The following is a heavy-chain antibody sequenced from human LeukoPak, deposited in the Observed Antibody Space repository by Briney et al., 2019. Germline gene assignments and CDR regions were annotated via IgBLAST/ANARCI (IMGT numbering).Heavy chain of an antibody. J-gene: IGHJ4*02. CDR2: VNLQGST. Sequence: SETLSLTCGVSGASISNTNWWTWVRQPPGKGLEWIGEVNLQGSTNYNPSLKSRVAISVDKSENHISLKLTSVTAADTAMYYCAREGGPYRPLDYSGQGTLVTVAS. CDR3: AREGGPYRPLDY. V-gene: IGHV4-4*02. CDR1: GASISNTNW.